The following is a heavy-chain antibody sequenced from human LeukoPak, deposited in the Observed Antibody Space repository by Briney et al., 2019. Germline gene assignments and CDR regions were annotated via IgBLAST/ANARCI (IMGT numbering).Heavy chain of an antibody. D-gene: IGHD4-17*01. V-gene: IGHV3-30*02. CDR3: ARAHDYGAIDAFDI. CDR1: GFTFSSYG. CDR2: IRYDGSSK. J-gene: IGHJ3*02. Sequence: GGSLRLSCAASGFTFSSYGMHWVRQAPGKGLEWVAFIRYDGSSKYYADSVKGRFTISRDNSKNTLYLQMDTLRAEDTAVYYCARAHDYGAIDAFDIWGQGTMVTVSS.